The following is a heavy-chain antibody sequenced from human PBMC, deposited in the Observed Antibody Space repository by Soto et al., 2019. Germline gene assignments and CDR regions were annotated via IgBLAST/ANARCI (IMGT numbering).Heavy chain of an antibody. Sequence: SETLSLTCTVSGDSISNYYWSWIRQPPGKGLEWIGYIHYSGTTNYNPSLESRVTISVDTSKNQFSLKLSSVTAADTAVYYCARRYGGNLDYWGQGTLVTVSS. D-gene: IGHD1-26*01. V-gene: IGHV4-59*08. CDR2: IHYSGTT. CDR3: ARRYGGNLDY. J-gene: IGHJ4*02. CDR1: GDSISNYY.